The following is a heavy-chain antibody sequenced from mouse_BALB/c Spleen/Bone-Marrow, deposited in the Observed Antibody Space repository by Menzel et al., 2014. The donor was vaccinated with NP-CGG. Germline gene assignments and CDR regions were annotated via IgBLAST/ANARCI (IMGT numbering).Heavy chain of an antibody. CDR3: ARPPYYGNYVDY. J-gene: IGHJ2*01. Sequence: EVKLVESGPELVKPGASVKMSCKASGYTFTDYYMDWVKQSHGESFEWIGRVNPYNGGTSHNQKFKVKATLTVDKSSSTAYMELNSLTSEDSAVYYCARPPYYGNYVDYWGQGTTLTVSS. CDR1: GYTFTDYY. V-gene: IGHV1-19*01. D-gene: IGHD2-10*01. CDR2: VNPYNGGT.